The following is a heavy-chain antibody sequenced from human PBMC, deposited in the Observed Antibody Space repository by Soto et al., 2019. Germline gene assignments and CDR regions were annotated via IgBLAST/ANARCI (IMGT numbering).Heavy chain of an antibody. CDR2: IYYSGST. D-gene: IGHD1-7*01. CDR3: AREGLITGTTYYYYGMDV. CDR1: GGSISSYY. Sequence: PSETLSLTCTVSGGSISSYYWSWIRQPPGKGLEWIGYIYYSGSTNYNPSLKSRVTISVDTSKNQFSLKLSSVTAADTAVYYCAREGLITGTTYYYYGMDVWGQGTTGTVSS. V-gene: IGHV4-59*01. J-gene: IGHJ6*02.